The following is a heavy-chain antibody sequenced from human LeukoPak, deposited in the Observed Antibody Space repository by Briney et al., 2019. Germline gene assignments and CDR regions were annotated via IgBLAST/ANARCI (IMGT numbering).Heavy chain of an antibody. CDR3: VRDGAHWDLDY. D-gene: IGHD7-27*01. CDR1: GFSFSTSG. Sequence: GGSLRLSCAASGFSFSTSGMHWIRQAPGKGLEWVAFIQSDGGKEYYADSVKGRFTISRDNSKSTVHLQMNSLRAEDTAMYYCVRDGAHWDLDYWGQGTLVTVSS. V-gene: IGHV3-30*02. CDR2: IQSDGGKE. J-gene: IGHJ4*02.